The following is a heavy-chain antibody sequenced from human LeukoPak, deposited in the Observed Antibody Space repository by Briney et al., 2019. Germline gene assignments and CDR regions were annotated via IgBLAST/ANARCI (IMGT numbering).Heavy chain of an antibody. V-gene: IGHV1-69*13. D-gene: IGHD2-2*01. CDR3: ARGSIVVVPAALYYYYMDV. CDR2: IIPIFGTA. CDR1: GGTFSSYA. Sequence: SVNVSCKASGGTFSSYAISWVRQAPGQGLEWMGGIIPIFGTANYAQKFQSRVTITADESTSTAYMELSSLRSEDTAVYYCARGSIVVVPAALYYYYMDVWGKGTTVTVSS. J-gene: IGHJ6*03.